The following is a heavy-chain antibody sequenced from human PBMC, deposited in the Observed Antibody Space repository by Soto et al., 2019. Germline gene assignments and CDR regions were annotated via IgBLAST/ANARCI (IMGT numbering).Heavy chain of an antibody. CDR1: GYSFTSYW. V-gene: IGHV5-51*01. CDR3: ARQGIAIGSAITPFDY. CDR2: IYPGDSDT. J-gene: IGHJ4*02. D-gene: IGHD6-13*01. Sequence: NPGESLKISCKGSGYSFTSYWIGWVRQMPGKGLEWMGIIYPGDSDTRYSPSFQGQVTISADKSISTAYLQWSSLKASDTAMYYCARQGIAIGSAITPFDYWGQGTLVTVSS.